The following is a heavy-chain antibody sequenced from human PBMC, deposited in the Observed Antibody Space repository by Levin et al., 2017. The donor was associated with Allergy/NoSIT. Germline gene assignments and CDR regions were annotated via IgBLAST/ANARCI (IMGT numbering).Heavy chain of an antibody. CDR3: ARGREFVVVPAAIHYYYGMDV. V-gene: IGHV1-8*01. D-gene: IGHD2-2*01. J-gene: IGHJ6*02. Sequence: GESLKISCKASGYTFTSYDINWVRQATGQGLEWMGWMNPNSGNTGYAQKFQGRVTMTRNTSISTAYMELSSLRSEDTAVYYCARGREFVVVPAAIHYYYGMDVWGQGTTVTVSS. CDR2: MNPNSGNT. CDR1: GYTFTSYD.